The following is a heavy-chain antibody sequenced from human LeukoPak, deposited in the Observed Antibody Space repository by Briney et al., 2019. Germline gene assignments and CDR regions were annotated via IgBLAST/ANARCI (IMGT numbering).Heavy chain of an antibody. Sequence: GGSLRLSCAASGFTFSSYGMHWVRQAPGKGLEWVAFIRYDGSNKYYADSVKGRFTISRDNSKNTLYLQMNSLRAEDTAVYYCAKEAYCSSTSCYGDFDYWGQGTLVTVSS. V-gene: IGHV3-30*02. CDR1: GFTFSSYG. J-gene: IGHJ4*02. D-gene: IGHD2-2*01. CDR2: IRYDGSNK. CDR3: AKEAYCSSTSCYGDFDY.